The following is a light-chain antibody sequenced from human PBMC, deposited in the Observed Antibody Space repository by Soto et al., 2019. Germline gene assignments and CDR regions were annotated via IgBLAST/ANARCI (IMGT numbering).Light chain of an antibody. CDR1: HSVFSN. J-gene: IGKJ1*01. CDR2: GAS. V-gene: IGKV3-15*01. CDR3: QQYNNWPPM. Sequence: EIVMTQSPATLSVSPGDGATLSCRASHSVFSNLAWYQQKPGQPPRLLISGASTRATGIPARFSGSGSGTEFTLTISSLQSEDFAVYCCQQYNNWPPMFGQGTKVDI.